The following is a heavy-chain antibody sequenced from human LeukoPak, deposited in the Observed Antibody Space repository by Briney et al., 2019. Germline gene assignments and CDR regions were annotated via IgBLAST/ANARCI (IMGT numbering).Heavy chain of an antibody. V-gene: IGHV4-34*01. CDR3: ARGPVYYGSGSYSR. Sequence: SETLSLTCAVYGGSFSGYYWSWIRQPPGKGLEWSGEINQIGSTNYNPSLKSRDPLQVDTPKHPFSLKLRSVSPADTAVYYCARGPVYYGSGSYSRWGQGTLVTVSS. CDR1: GGSFSGYY. CDR2: INQIGST. J-gene: IGHJ4*02. D-gene: IGHD3-10*01.